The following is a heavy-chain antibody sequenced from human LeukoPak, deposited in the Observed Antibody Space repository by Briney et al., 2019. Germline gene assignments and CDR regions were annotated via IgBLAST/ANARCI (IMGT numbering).Heavy chain of an antibody. Sequence: SETLSLTCAVYGGSFSGYYWSWIRQPPGKGLEWIGEINHSGSTNYNPSLKSRVTISVDTSKNQFSLELSSVTAADTAVYYCATARAGAAFRWFDPWGQGTLVTVSS. CDR1: GGSFSGYY. V-gene: IGHV4-34*01. J-gene: IGHJ5*02. CDR2: INHSGST. CDR3: ATARAGAAFRWFDP. D-gene: IGHD6-19*01.